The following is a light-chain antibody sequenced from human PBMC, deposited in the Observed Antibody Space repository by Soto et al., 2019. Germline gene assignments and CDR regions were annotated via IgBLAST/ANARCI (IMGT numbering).Light chain of an antibody. CDR2: DAS. J-gene: IGKJ4*01. Sequence: AIQLTQSPSSLSASVGDRVTITCRASQGISSAFAWYQQKPGNAPKLLIYDASSLESGVPSRFSGSCSVTDFTLTISRLQPEDFATYYCQQFNSYDLTFGGGTKVEI. V-gene: IGKV1-13*02. CDR3: QQFNSYDLT. CDR1: QGISSA.